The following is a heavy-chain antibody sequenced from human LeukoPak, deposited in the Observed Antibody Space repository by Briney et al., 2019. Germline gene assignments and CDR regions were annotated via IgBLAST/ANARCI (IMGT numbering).Heavy chain of an antibody. CDR3: APGTSGYYYYFDS. Sequence: GGSLRLSCAVSGFTFSDHYMTWIRQAPGKGLEYISYLSNRGSDIFYADSVKGRFSISRDNAKNSLYLQMNSLRVEDTAVYYCAPGTSGYYYYFDSWGQGTLVTVSS. D-gene: IGHD3-22*01. CDR1: GFTFSDHY. CDR2: LSNRGSDI. J-gene: IGHJ4*02. V-gene: IGHV3-11*01.